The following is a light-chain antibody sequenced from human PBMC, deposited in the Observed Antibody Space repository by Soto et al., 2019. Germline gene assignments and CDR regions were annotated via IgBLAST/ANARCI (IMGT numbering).Light chain of an antibody. CDR2: DAS. CDR1: QSVSSD. CDR3: QQYNNWPWT. J-gene: IGKJ1*01. Sequence: EMVMTQFPATLSVSPGERATLSCRASQSVSSDLAWYQQKPGQAPRLLIYDASTRATGISARFSGSGSGTEFTLTISSLQSEDFAFYXCQQYNNWPWTFGQGTKVEIK. V-gene: IGKV3-15*01.